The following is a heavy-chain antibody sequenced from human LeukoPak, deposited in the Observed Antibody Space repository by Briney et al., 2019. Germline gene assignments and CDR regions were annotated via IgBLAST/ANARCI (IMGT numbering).Heavy chain of an antibody. CDR2: INPNSGGT. V-gene: IGHV1-2*02. Sequence: GASVKVSCKASGYTFTGYYFHWVRQAPGQGLEWMGWINPNSGGTNYAQKFQGRVTMTRDTSSSTVYMELSRLTSDDTAVYYCAGDATMAGPEGIDYWGQGTLVTVSS. CDR3: AGDATMAGPEGIDY. CDR1: GYTFTGYY. J-gene: IGHJ4*02. D-gene: IGHD5-24*01.